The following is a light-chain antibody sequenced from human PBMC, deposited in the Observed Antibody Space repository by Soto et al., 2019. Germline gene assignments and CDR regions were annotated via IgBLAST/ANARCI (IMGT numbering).Light chain of an antibody. V-gene: IGKV1-39*01. CDR1: QNIDMY. CDR2: GAS. Sequence: DIQMTQSPSSLSASVGDTVTITCRASQNIDMYLNWYQQRPGKAPKVMISGASNLQSGVPSRFSGSGSGTDFTLTIHSLQHEDFATYSCQHTFSGPPWTFGQGTKVEVK. CDR3: QHTFSGPPWT. J-gene: IGKJ1*01.